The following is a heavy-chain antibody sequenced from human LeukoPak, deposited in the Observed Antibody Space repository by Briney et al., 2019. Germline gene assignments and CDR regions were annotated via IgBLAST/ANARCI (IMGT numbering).Heavy chain of an antibody. Sequence: GASVKVSCKAAGYIFPGNYIHRVRQAPGQGHEWMGWIDPNSGDTKYAQKFQGRVTMTRKTSISTAYMELSRLRSDDTAVYYCARGGGYCNGGSCYLRHWGRGTPVTVSS. CDR1: GYIFPGNY. J-gene: IGHJ4*02. D-gene: IGHD2-15*01. CDR3: ARGGGYCNGGSCYLRH. V-gene: IGHV1-2*02. CDR2: IDPNSGDT.